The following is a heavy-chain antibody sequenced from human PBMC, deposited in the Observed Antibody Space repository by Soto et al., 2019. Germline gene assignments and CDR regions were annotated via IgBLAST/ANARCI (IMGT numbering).Heavy chain of an antibody. J-gene: IGHJ4*02. CDR2: IVPIFGKA. V-gene: IGHV1-69*01. Sequence: QVQLVQSGPEVKKPGSSVKVSCKASGGTFSDSVTSWVRQAPGQGLEWMGGIVPIFGKANLAEKFQDRVTITADEATSTAYMKLSRLRYEDTAVYYCARGRDGSNYYFDYWGQGTLVTVS. CDR3: ARGRDGSNYYFDY. D-gene: IGHD3-10*01. CDR1: GGTFSDSV.